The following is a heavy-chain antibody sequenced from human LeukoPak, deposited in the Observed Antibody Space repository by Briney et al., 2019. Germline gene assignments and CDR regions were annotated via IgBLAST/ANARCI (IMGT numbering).Heavy chain of an antibody. J-gene: IGHJ4*02. D-gene: IGHD6-13*01. CDR1: GFTFSSYW. CDR2: IKQDGSEK. CDR3: ARVPASSWSHYFDY. V-gene: IGHV3-7*01. Sequence: GGSLRLSCAASGFTFSSYWVSWVRQAPGKGLEWVANIKQDGSEKYYVDSVKGRFTISRDNAKNSLYLQMNSLRAEDTAVYYCARVPASSWSHYFDYWGQGTLVTVSS.